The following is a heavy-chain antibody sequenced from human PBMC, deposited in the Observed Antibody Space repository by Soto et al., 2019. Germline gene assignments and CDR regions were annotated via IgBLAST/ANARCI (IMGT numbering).Heavy chain of an antibody. D-gene: IGHD3-10*01. V-gene: IGHV4-61*01. J-gene: IGHJ5*02. CDR2: IYYSGST. CDR3: AREVRYYYGSGSHNWFDP. CDR1: GGSVSSGSYY. Sequence: PSETLSLTCTVSGGSVSSGSYYWSWIRQPPGKGLEWIGYIYYSGSTNYNPSLKSRVTISVDTSKNQFSLKLSSVTAADTAVYYCAREVRYYYGSGSHNWFDPWGQGTLVTVSS.